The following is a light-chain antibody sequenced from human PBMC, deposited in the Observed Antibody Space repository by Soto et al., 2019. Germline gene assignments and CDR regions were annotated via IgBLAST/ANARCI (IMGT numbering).Light chain of an antibody. CDR1: QSVTNSY. CDR2: VAS. J-gene: IGKJ1*01. Sequence: ESVLTQSPGTLSLSPGERATLSCMAIQSVTNSYLAWYKQKSGQAPRLIIFVASNRATGIPDRFSRSGSETDFTLTISRLEPEDFAVYYCQQYGGTPETFGQATKVEI. V-gene: IGKV3-20*01. CDR3: QQYGGTPET.